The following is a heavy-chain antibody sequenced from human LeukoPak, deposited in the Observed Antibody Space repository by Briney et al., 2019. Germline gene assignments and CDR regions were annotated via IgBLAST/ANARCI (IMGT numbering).Heavy chain of an antibody. J-gene: IGHJ4*02. CDR2: ISAYNGNT. CDR1: GYTSTSYG. Sequence: ASVKVSCKASGYTSTSYGISWVRQAPGQGLEWMGWISAYNGNTNYAQKLQGRVTMTTDTSTSTAYMELRSLRSDDTAVYYCARGSGPVYYYDSSGSFDYWGQGTLVTVSS. CDR3: ARGSGPVYYYDSSGSFDY. V-gene: IGHV1-18*01. D-gene: IGHD3-22*01.